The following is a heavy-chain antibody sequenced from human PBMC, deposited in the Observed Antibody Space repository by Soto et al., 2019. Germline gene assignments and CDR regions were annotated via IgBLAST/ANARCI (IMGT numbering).Heavy chain of an antibody. CDR2: INPGGGSA. CDR1: GSAITRYY. V-gene: IGHV1-46*01. D-gene: IGHD6-19*01. J-gene: IGHJ6*02. CDR3: VRDTSGWSLNGLDV. Sequence: QVDLVQSGAEVKKPGASVTISCKASGSAITRYYIHWVRQAPGRGLEWMGIINPGGGSASYAQKFQDRVTIDKDTSTGTVYMDLRSLRTEDTAVYYCVRDTSGWSLNGLDVWGQGTTVNVSS.